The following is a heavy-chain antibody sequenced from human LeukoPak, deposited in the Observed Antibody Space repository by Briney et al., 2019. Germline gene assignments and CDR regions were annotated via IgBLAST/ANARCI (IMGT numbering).Heavy chain of an antibody. CDR1: GFTFSNYG. CDR3: ARNGAYGDYVPDY. J-gene: IGHJ4*02. CDR2: ISYDGSNK. Sequence: GRSLRLSCVASGFTFSNYGMHWVRQAPGKGLEWVAVISYDGSNKYYADSMKGRCTISRDNSKNTLYLQMNSLRAEDTAVYYCARNGAYGDYVPDYWGQGTLVTVSS. D-gene: IGHD4-17*01. V-gene: IGHV3-30*03.